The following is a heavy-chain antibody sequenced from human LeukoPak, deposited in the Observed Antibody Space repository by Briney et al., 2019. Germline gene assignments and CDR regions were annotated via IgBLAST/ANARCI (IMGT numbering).Heavy chain of an antibody. Sequence: RGSVRLSCSVSGFSLSIYSMDWVRQAPGQGLEWISYIGSGGTAYYADSVLGRFTVSRDNAKNSVYLQMNSLTVDDTAVYYCARDPVEGGLDFWGQGVLVTVSS. D-gene: IGHD3-3*01. CDR2: IGSGGTA. J-gene: IGHJ4*02. CDR3: ARDPVEGGLDF. CDR1: GFSLSIYS. V-gene: IGHV3-69-1*01.